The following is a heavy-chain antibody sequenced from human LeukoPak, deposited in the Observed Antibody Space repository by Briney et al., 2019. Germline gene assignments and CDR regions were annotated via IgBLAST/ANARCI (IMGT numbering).Heavy chain of an antibody. J-gene: IGHJ5*02. CDR1: GFSISDHF. CDR2: IDRDGSEI. V-gene: IGHV3-74*01. Sequence: PGGSLRLSCAASGFSISDHFMHWGRQGPGKGLMWVSRIDRDGSEINYADSVKGRFTISRDNAKNTLYLQMNSLRDEDTAVYYCARHIRAAAFDPWGQGTLVTVSS. CDR3: ARHIRAAAFDP. D-gene: IGHD6-13*01.